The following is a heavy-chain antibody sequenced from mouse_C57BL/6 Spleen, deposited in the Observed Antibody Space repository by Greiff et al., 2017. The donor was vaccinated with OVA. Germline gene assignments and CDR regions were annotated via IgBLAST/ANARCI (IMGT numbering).Heavy chain of an antibody. D-gene: IGHD1-1*01. J-gene: IGHJ4*01. CDR3: ARLYGSSYDYAMDY. CDR1: GFSLTSYG. V-gene: IGHV2-2*01. CDR2: IWSGGST. Sequence: VQLQESGPGLVQPSQSLSITCTVSGFSLTSYGVHWVRQSPGKGLEWLGVIWSGGSTDYNAAFISRLSISKDNSKSQVFFKMNSLQADDTAIYYCARLYGSSYDYAMDYWGQGTSVTVSS.